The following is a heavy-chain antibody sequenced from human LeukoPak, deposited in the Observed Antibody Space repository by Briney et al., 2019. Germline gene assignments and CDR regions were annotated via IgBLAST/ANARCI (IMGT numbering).Heavy chain of an antibody. V-gene: IGHV3-23*01. CDR3: AKTLGSKNLRSALDY. CDR1: GFTFSSYA. Sequence: GGSLRLSCASSGFTFSSYAMSWVRKAPGKGLEWVSAISGSGGSTYYADSVKGRFTISRDNSKNTLYLQMNSLRAEDTAVYYCAKTLGSKNLRSALDYWGQGTLVTVSS. CDR2: ISGSGGST. D-gene: IGHD2-15*01. J-gene: IGHJ4*02.